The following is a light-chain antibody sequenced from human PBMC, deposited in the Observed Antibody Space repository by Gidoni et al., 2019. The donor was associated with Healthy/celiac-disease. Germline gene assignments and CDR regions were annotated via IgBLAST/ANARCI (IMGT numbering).Light chain of an antibody. CDR2: GAS. V-gene: IGKV3-15*01. CDR1: QSVSSN. Sequence: IVMTQSPATLSVSPGERATLSCRASQSVSSNLAWYQQKPGQAPRLLIYGASTRATGIPARFSGSGSGTEFTLTISSLQSEDFAVYYCQQYNNWPLSVXGGTKVEIK. CDR3: QQYNNWPLS. J-gene: IGKJ4*01.